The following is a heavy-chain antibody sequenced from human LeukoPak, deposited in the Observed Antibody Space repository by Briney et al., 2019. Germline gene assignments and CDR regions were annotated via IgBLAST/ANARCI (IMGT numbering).Heavy chain of an antibody. CDR1: GFTFSGSA. CDR3: TTDSGYDADLRTSFDY. D-gene: IGHD5-12*01. CDR2: IRSKANSYAT. Sequence: GGSLRLSCAASGFTFSGSAMHWVRQASGKGLEWVGRIRSKANSYATAYAASVKGRFTISRDDSKNTAYLQMNSLKTEDTAVYYCTTDSGYDADLRTSFDYWGQGTLVTVSS. J-gene: IGHJ4*02. V-gene: IGHV3-73*01.